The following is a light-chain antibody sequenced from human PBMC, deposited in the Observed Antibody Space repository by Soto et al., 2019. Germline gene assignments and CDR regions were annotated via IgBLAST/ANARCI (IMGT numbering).Light chain of an antibody. Sequence: EIILTQSADTLSLSAGETATLSWRASQSVSGYIGWYQQKPGQAPRLLIYADSNRATGIPARFSGSGSGTDFTLTISSLEPEDFSVYYCQQRYNWPITFGQGTRLEIK. CDR2: ADS. V-gene: IGKV3-11*01. J-gene: IGKJ5*01. CDR1: QSVSGY. CDR3: QQRYNWPIT.